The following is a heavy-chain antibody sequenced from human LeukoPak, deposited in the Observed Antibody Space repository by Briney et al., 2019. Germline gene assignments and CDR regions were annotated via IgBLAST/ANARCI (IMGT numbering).Heavy chain of an antibody. CDR3: ARRYGSRSYYFDS. V-gene: IGHV4-39*01. CDR1: GGSISSSSYY. D-gene: IGHD6-13*01. CDR2: IYYSGST. J-gene: IGHJ4*02. Sequence: PSETLSLTCTVSGGSISSSSYYWGWIRQPPGKGLEWIESIYYSGSTYYNPSLKSRITISVDTSKSQFSLKLSSVTAADTAVYYCARRYGSRSYYFDSWGQGILVTVSS.